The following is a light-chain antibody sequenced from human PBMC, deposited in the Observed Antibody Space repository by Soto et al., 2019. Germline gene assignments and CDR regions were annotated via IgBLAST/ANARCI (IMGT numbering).Light chain of an antibody. J-gene: IGKJ5*01. V-gene: IGKV3-11*01. CDR3: QQRYSWPIT. Sequence: EIVLTQSPASLSLSPGERATLSCRASQSIDSYLVWYQQKPGQAPRLLIFAASNRATGIPSRFSGSGSGTDFTLTINSLEPEDFAVYYCQQRYSWPITFGQGTRLEIK. CDR1: QSIDSY. CDR2: AAS.